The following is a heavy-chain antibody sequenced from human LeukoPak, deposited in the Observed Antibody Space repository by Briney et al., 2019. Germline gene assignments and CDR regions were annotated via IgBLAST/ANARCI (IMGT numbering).Heavy chain of an antibody. V-gene: IGHV4-59*01. CDR3: ARTYCSSTSCGFDY. CDR1: GGSISSYY. CDR2: IYYSGST. D-gene: IGHD2-2*01. Sequence: SETLSLTCTVSGGSISSYYWSWIRQPPGKGLEWIGYIYYSGSTNYNPSLKGRVTISVDTSKNQFSLKLSSVTAADTAAYYCARTYCSSTSCGFDYWGQGTLVTVSS. J-gene: IGHJ4*02.